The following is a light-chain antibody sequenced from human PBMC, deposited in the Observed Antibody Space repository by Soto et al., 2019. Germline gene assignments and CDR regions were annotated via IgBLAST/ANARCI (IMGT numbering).Light chain of an antibody. Sequence: EIVLTQSPGTLSLSPGERATLSCRASQSVSSSYLAWYQQKPGQALRLLIYGASTRATGIPARFSGSGSGTEFTLTISSLQSEDFAVYYCQQYNNWLQITFGQGTRLEIK. V-gene: IGKV3-15*01. CDR3: QQYNNWLQIT. CDR2: GAS. J-gene: IGKJ5*01. CDR1: QSVSSSY.